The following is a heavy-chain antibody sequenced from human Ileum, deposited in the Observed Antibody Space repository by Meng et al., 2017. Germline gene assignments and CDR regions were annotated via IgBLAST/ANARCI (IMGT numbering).Heavy chain of an antibody. CDR2: IYYSGST. CDR1: GCSINSRSPY. Sequence: QLPPPESVPGLVKPSNTLSLPCTVSGCSINSRSPYWGWIRQPPGKGLEWIGSIYYSGSTHSNPSLKSRVTMSVDTSKNTFSLHLNSVTAADTAVYFCARDITMIAVQGVFDFWGQGALVTVSS. V-gene: IGHV4-39*07. CDR3: ARDITMIAVQGVFDF. D-gene: IGHD3-22*01. J-gene: IGHJ4*02.